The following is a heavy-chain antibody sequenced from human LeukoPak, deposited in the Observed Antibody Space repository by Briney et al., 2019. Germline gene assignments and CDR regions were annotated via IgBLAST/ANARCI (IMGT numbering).Heavy chain of an antibody. Sequence: PGRSLRLSCTASGFTFSSYGMHWVRQAPGKGLEWVAVISYDGSNKYYADSVKGRFTISRNNSKNTLYLQMNSLGAEDTAVYYCATIMVRGVISWYFDYWGQGTLVTVSS. CDR1: GFTFSSYG. J-gene: IGHJ4*02. CDR2: ISYDGSNK. D-gene: IGHD3-10*01. V-gene: IGHV3-30*03. CDR3: ATIMVRGVISWYFDY.